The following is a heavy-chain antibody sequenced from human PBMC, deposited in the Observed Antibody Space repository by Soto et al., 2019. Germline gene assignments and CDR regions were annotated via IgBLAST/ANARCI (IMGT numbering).Heavy chain of an antibody. Sequence: GGSLRLSCSASGFTFSSYAMSWVRQAPGKGLEWVSAISGSGGSTYYADSVKGRFTISRDNSKNTLYLHMNSLRAEDTAVYYCEKEYPGLAANFDGRGQRTLVTVSS. J-gene: IGHJ4*02. V-gene: IGHV3-23*01. CDR2: ISGSGGST. CDR3: EKEYPGLAANFDG. D-gene: IGHD3-9*01. CDR1: GFTFSSYA.